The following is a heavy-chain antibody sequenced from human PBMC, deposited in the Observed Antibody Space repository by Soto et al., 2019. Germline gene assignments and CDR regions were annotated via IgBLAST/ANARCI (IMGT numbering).Heavy chain of an antibody. Sequence: QVQLVQSGAEVKKPGASVKVSCKASGYTFASYAISWMRQAPGQGLEWMGWISAYNGNTNYAQKPKXXXTXXTDTSTSTAYMELRSLRSDDTAVYYCARDPPPPDYWGQGTLVTVSS. V-gene: IGHV1-18*01. CDR1: GYTFASYA. J-gene: IGHJ4*02. CDR3: ARDPPPPDY. CDR2: ISAYNGNT.